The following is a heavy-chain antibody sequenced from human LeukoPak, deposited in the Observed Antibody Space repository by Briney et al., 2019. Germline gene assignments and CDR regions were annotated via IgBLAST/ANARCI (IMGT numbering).Heavy chain of an antibody. CDR2: IIPIFDTA. Sequence: GASVKVSCKASGYTFTDYYMHWVRQAPGQGLEWMGGIIPIFDTANYAQKFQDRITITADESTTTAYMELSSLRSEDTAVYYCARERLRYCSSTSCYFDYWGQGTLVTVSS. CDR3: ARERLRYCSSTSCYFDY. J-gene: IGHJ4*02. CDR1: GYTFTDYY. V-gene: IGHV1-69*13. D-gene: IGHD2-2*01.